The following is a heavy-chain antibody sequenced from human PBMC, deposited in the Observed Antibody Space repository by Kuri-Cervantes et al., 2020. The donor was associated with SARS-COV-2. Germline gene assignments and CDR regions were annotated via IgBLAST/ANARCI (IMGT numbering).Heavy chain of an antibody. Sequence: GEPLKISCAASGFTFSDYYMSWIRQAPGKGLEWVSYISSSSSYTNYADSVKGRFTISRDNAKNSLYLQMNSLRAEDTAVYYCASAHRNGQRLNLFDPWGQGTLVTVSS. J-gene: IGHJ5*02. CDR1: GFTFSDYY. V-gene: IGHV3-11*06. CDR3: ASAHRNGQRLNLFDP. D-gene: IGHD6-25*01. CDR2: ISSSSSYT.